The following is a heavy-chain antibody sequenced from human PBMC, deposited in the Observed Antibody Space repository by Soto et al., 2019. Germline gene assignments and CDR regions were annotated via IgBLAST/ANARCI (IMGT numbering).Heavy chain of an antibody. Sequence: ASVKVSCKASGYTFTSYGISWVRQAPGQGLEWMGWISAYNGNTNYAQKLQGRVTMTTDTSTSTAYMELRSLRSDDTAVYYCARDREGYCSSTSCEDNWFDPWGQGTLVTVSS. V-gene: IGHV1-18*01. D-gene: IGHD2-2*01. CDR3: ARDREGYCSSTSCEDNWFDP. J-gene: IGHJ5*02. CDR1: GYTFTSYG. CDR2: ISAYNGNT.